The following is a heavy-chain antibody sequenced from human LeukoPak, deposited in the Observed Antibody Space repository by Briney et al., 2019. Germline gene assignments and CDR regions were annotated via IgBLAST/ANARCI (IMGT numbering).Heavy chain of an antibody. Sequence: GGSLRLSCAASGFTFSSYGMHWVRQAPGKGLEWVAVIWYDGSNKYYAYSVKGRFTISRDNSKKTLYLQMNSLRAEDTAVYYCARDSRGLGYSSGWYPWGQGTLVTVSS. CDR1: GFTFSSYG. V-gene: IGHV3-33*01. CDR2: IWYDGSNK. D-gene: IGHD6-19*01. J-gene: IGHJ1*01. CDR3: ARDSRGLGYSSGWYP.